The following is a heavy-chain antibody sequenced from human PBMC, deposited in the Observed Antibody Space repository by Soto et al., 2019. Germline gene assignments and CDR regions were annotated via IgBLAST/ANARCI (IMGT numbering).Heavy chain of an antibody. V-gene: IGHV1-69*01. CDR1: GGTFSSYA. Sequence: QVQLVQSGAEVKKPGSSVKVSCKASGGTFSSYAISWVRQAPGQGLEWMGGIIPIFGTANYAQKFQGRVTITADESTIKAYMELSSLRSEDTGVYYCVRDSYCYYEYGMDVWGQGTTVTVSS. D-gene: IGHD2-8*02. CDR3: VRDSYCYYEYGMDV. J-gene: IGHJ6*02. CDR2: IIPIFGTA.